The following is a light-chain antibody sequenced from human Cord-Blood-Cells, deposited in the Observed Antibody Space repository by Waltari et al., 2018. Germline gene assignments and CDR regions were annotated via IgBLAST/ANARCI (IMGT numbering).Light chain of an antibody. V-gene: IGKV3-15*01. CDR3: QQYNNWPPWT. CDR1: QSVSSN. CDR2: GAS. Sequence: EIVMTQSPATLSVSPGERATLYCSASQSVSSNLAWYQQKPGQAPRPLIYGASTRATGIPARFSGSGSGTEFTLTISSLQSEDFAVYYCQQYNNWPPWTFGQGTKVEIK. J-gene: IGKJ1*01.